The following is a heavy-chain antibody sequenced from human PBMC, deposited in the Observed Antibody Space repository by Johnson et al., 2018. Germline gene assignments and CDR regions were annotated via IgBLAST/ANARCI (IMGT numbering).Heavy chain of an antibody. V-gene: IGHV4-39*07. CDR1: GGSISSSSHY. J-gene: IGHJ3*02. CDR2: SYYMGST. CDR3: ASNRGLLITHDAFHI. Sequence: QVQLQESGPGLVKPSETLSLTCIVSGGSISSSSHYWGWIRQPPGKGLEWIGSSYYMGSTYYNPSLTSRVSISVDTSKNQFSLKLTSLTAADTGVYYCASNRGLLITHDAFHIWGQGTMVTVSS. D-gene: IGHD3/OR15-3a*01.